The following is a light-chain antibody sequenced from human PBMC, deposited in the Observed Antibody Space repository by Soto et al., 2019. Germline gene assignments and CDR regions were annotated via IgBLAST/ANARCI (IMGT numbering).Light chain of an antibody. CDR2: ASS. J-gene: IGKJ1*01. CDR1: QGFSNY. CDR3: LKYNGAPWT. V-gene: IGKV1-27*01. Sequence: DIQMTQSTSSLSASVGDRVTITCRASQGFSNYLAWYQQKPGNVPDLLIYASSSLQSGVPSRFSGSGSGTDFTLTISSLQPEDVATYYCLKYNGAPWTFGQGTKVEIK.